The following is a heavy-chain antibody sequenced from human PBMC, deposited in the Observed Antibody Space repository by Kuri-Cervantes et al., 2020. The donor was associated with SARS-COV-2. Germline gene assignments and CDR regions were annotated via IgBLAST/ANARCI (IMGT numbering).Heavy chain of an antibody. J-gene: IGHJ6*03. Sequence: ASVKVSCKASGYTFTGYYMHWVRQAPGQGLEWMGWINPNSGGTNYAQKFQGRVTMTRDTSISTAYMELSSLRSEDTAVYYCAAGITIFGVGSDYMDVWGKGTTVTVSS. CDR3: AAGITIFGVGSDYMDV. CDR2: INPNSGGT. CDR1: GYTFTGYY. V-gene: IGHV1-2*02. D-gene: IGHD3-3*01.